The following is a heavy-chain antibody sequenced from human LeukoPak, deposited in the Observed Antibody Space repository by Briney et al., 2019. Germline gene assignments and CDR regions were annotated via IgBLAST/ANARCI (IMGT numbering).Heavy chain of an antibody. D-gene: IGHD3-10*01. Sequence: GGSLRLSCAASGFTFSSYTMNWVRQAAGKGLEWASSISRSGHSTWHADSVKGRFTISRDNAKNSVYLQMTNLRVDDTAVYYCGRDFLGESGAGGLGGQGILVTVSS. J-gene: IGHJ4*02. CDR1: GFTFSSYT. CDR2: ISRSGHST. CDR3: GRDFLGESGAGGL. V-gene: IGHV3-21*01.